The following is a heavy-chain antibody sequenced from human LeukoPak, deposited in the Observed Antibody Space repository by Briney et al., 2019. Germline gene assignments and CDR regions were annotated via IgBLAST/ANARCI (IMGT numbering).Heavy chain of an antibody. Sequence: SQTLSLTCTVSGGSISSGGYYWGWLRQHPGTGLEWIGYIYYSGSTYYNPSLKSRVTISVDTSKNQFSLKLSSVTAADTAVYYCARDASNAGGFDYWGQGTLVTVSS. CDR3: ARDASNAGGFDY. CDR2: IYYSGST. V-gene: IGHV4-31*03. CDR1: GGSISSGGYY. J-gene: IGHJ4*02. D-gene: IGHD2-2*01.